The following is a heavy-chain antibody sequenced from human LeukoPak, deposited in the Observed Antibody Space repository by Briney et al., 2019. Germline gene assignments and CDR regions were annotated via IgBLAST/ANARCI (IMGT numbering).Heavy chain of an antibody. CDR2: ISAYNGNT. CDR3: AREASHIVVVTAIRGGDAFDI. V-gene: IGHV1-18*01. CDR1: GYTFTSYG. Sequence: ASVKVSCKASGYTFTSYGISWVRQAPGQGLGWMGWISAYNGNTNYAQKLQGRVTMTTDTSTSTAYMELRSLRSDDTAVYYCAREASHIVVVTAIRGGDAFDIWGQGTMVTVSS. J-gene: IGHJ3*02. D-gene: IGHD2-21*02.